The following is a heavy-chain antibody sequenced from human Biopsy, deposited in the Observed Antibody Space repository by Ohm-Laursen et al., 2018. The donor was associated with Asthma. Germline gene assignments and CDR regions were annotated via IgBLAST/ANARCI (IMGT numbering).Heavy chain of an antibody. CDR1: GFIFGDFE. Sequence: LSLTCAAPGFIFGDFEMHWVRQAPGKGLEWVAGISIEGRKTIDAEAVRGRFSISRDNLSKTLFLQMTSLTLEDTAVYYCAAGPYDGTLTGHQYFEYWGRGSLITVSS. J-gene: IGHJ4*02. V-gene: IGHV3-30*04. D-gene: IGHD3-9*01. CDR3: AAGPYDGTLTGHQYFEY. CDR2: ISIEGRKT.